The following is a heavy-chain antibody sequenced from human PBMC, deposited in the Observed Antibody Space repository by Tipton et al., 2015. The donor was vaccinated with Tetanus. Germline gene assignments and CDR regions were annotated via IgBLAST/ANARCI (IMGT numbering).Heavy chain of an antibody. CDR3: ARXXXNFPKKGXXXS. CDR2: ISYSGST. D-gene: IGHD3-3*01. CDR1: GGSVRSGDYQ. J-gene: IGHJ4*02. V-gene: IGHV4-61*08. Sequence: TLSLTCTVSGGSVRSGDYQWNWIRQPPGKGLEWLAYISYSGSTNSNYALKSRITISRDTSKNQISLKLTSVTAADTAVYYCARXXXNFPKKGXXXSWGXGXLVIVSS.